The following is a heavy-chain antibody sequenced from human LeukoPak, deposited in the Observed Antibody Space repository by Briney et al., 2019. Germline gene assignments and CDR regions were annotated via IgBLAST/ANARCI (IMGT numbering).Heavy chain of an antibody. D-gene: IGHD3-3*01. Sequence: GGSLRLSCAASGFTFDDYAMHWVRQAPGKGLEWVSGISWNSGSIGYADSVKGRFTISRDNSKNTLYLQMNSLRAEDTAVYYCANTYDFWSGYLGFLNYWGQGTLVTVSS. CDR1: GFTFDDYA. J-gene: IGHJ4*02. CDR3: ANTYDFWSGYLGFLNY. CDR2: ISWNSGSI. V-gene: IGHV3-9*01.